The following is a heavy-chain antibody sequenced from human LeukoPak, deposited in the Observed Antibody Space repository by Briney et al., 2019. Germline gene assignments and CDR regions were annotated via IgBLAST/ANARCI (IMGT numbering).Heavy chain of an antibody. D-gene: IGHD6-13*01. J-gene: IGHJ4*02. CDR2: INEDGSEK. CDR1: GFTFSTYW. Sequence: PGGSLRLSCAASGFTFSTYWMTWVRQAPGKGLEWVANINEDGSEKFYVDSVKGRFTIYRENAKKSVYLQMNSLIAEDTAVYYCARDQGAAGDYWGQGTLVTVSS. V-gene: IGHV3-7*01. CDR3: ARDQGAAGDY.